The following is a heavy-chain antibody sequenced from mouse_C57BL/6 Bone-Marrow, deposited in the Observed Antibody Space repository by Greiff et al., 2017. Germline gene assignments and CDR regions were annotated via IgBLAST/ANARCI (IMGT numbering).Heavy chain of an antibody. CDR1: GFTFSSYT. CDR2: ISGGGGNT. CDR3: ARPDQAGLAY. J-gene: IGHJ3*01. D-gene: IGHD3-2*02. V-gene: IGHV5-9*01. Sequence: EVKLMESGGGLVKPGGSLKLSCAASGFTFSSYTMSWVRQTPEKRLEWVATISGGGGNTYYPDSVKGRFTISRDNAKNTLYLQMSSLRSEDTALDYGARPDQAGLAYWGQGTLVTVSA.